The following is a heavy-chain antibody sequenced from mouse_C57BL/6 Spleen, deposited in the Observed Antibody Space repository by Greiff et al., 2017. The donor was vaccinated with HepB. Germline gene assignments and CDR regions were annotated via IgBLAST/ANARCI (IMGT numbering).Heavy chain of an antibody. V-gene: IGHV1-82*01. CDR3: ARSGIAHYYGSSYFDY. D-gene: IGHD1-1*01. CDR2: IYPGDGDT. J-gene: IGHJ2*01. Sequence: QVQLKESGPELVKPGASVKISCKASGYAFSSSWMNWVKQRPGKGLEWIGRIYPGDGDTNYNGKFKGKATLTADKSSSTAYMQLSSLTSEDSAVYFCARSGIAHYYGSSYFDYWGQGTTLTVSS. CDR1: GYAFSSSW.